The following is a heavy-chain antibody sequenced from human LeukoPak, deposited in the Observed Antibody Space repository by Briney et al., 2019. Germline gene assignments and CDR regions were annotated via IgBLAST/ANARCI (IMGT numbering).Heavy chain of an antibody. J-gene: IGHJ5*02. CDR2: ISSSSSYI. CDR3: ARDFLNIAAAGRSTA. CDR1: GSTFSSYS. D-gene: IGHD6-13*01. Sequence: GGSLRLSCAASGSTFSSYSMNWVRQAPGKGLEWVSSISSSSSYIYYADSVKGRFTISRDNAKNSLYLQMNSLRAEDTAVYYCARDFLNIAAAGRSTAWGQGTLVTVSS. V-gene: IGHV3-21*01.